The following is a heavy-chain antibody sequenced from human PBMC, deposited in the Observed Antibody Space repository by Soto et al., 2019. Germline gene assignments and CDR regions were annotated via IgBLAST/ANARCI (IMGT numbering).Heavy chain of an antibody. CDR1: GGSISSYY. V-gene: IGHV4-59*01. CDR3: ARVNVKGATNKIDY. CDR2: IYYSGST. J-gene: IGHJ4*02. Sequence: TSETLSLTCTVSGGSISSYYWSWIRQPPGKGLEWIGYIYYSGSTNYNPSLKSRVTISVDTSKNQFSLKLSSVTAADTAVYYCARVNVKGATNKIDYWGQGTLVTVSS. D-gene: IGHD5-12*01.